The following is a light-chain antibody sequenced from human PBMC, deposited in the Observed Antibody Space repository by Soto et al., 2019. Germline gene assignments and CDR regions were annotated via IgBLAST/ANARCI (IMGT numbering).Light chain of an antibody. J-gene: IGKJ5*01. Sequence: VSTQSPVRLALSQGERGTLPFSAIQSASSSYLAWYQQKPGQAPRLLIYGASSRATGTPDRFSGSGSGTDFTLTISRLEPEDFAVYYCQRYGSSPPISFGQGTRLGI. CDR3: QRYGSSPPIS. V-gene: IGKV3-20*01. CDR2: GAS. CDR1: QSASSSY.